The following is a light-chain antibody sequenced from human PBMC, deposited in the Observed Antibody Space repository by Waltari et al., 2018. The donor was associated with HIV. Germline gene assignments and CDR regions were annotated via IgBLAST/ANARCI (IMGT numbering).Light chain of an antibody. CDR2: DVT. J-gene: IGLJ3*02. CDR3: ESYTSTSVWV. CDR1: SGAVVGYIF. Sequence: QFALTRLASVFGSPGQSLTISCPGPSGAVVGYIFASWYQQHQGKAPRVLIYDVTTRPSGVSDRFSGSRSGDTASLTISGLQPEDEADYYCESYTSTSVWVFGGGTRLTVL. V-gene: IGLV2-14*03.